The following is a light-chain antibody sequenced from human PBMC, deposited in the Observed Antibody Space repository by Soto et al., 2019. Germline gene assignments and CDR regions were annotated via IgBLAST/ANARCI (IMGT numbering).Light chain of an antibody. CDR2: SNN. V-gene: IGLV1-47*02. CDR1: SSNIGGNY. J-gene: IGLJ7*01. Sequence: QSVLTQPPSASGTPGQTVTISCSGSSSNIGGNYVYWYQQLPGTAPKLLIYSNNHRPSGVPDRSSGSKSGTSASLAISGLRSEDEDHYYCSAWDDSLSRAVFGGGTQLTVL. CDR3: SAWDDSLSRAV.